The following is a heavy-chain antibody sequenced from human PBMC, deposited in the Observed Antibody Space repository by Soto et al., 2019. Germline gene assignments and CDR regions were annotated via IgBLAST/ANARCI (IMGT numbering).Heavy chain of an antibody. CDR3: ARSSRGAIVDPDDY. D-gene: IGHD1-26*01. Sequence: EVQLVESGGGLVQPGGSLRLSCAASGFTFSSYSMNWVRQAPGKGLEWVSYISSSSSTIYYADSVKGRFTISRDHAKNSLYLQMNSLRDEDTAVYYCARSSRGAIVDPDDYWGQGTLVTVSS. CDR1: GFTFSSYS. V-gene: IGHV3-48*02. CDR2: ISSSSSTI. J-gene: IGHJ4*02.